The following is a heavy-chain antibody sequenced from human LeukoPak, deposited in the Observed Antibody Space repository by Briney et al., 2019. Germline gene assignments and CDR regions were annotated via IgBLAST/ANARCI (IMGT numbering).Heavy chain of an antibody. V-gene: IGHV4-34*01. D-gene: IGHD1-26*01. CDR3: ARWAVGATFDY. Sequence: PSETLSLTCAVYGGSFSGYYWSWIRQPPGKGLEWIGEVNHSGSTNYNPSLKGRVTISVDTSKNQFSLKLSSVTAADTAVYYCARWAVGATFDYWGQGTLVTVSS. J-gene: IGHJ4*02. CDR1: GGSFSGYY. CDR2: VNHSGST.